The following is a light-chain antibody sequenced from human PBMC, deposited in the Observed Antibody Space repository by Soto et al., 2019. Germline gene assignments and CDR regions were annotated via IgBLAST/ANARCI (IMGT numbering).Light chain of an antibody. V-gene: IGKV3-15*01. CDR3: QQRFNWPWT. Sequence: EIVMTQSPVTLSVFPWERATLSCRASQSVGATVAWYHQRPGQAPRLLISGASTRATGVPARVSASGSGTALTLIISTLEPEDFAVYYCQQRFNWPWTFGQGTKVDIK. J-gene: IGKJ1*01. CDR2: GAS. CDR1: QSVGAT.